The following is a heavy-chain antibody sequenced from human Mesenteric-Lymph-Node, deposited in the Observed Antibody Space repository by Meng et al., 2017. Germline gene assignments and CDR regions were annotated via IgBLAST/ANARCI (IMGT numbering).Heavy chain of an antibody. J-gene: IGHJ4*02. V-gene: IGHV6-1*01. CDR3: SRGRNSGFDY. CDR2: TYYRSNWYN. CDR1: GDSVYDNSVA. D-gene: IGHD2-15*01. Sequence: SETLSLTCAISGDSVYDNSVAWNWIRQSPSRGLEWLGRTYYRSNWYNDYAVSVKSRLTINLDTAKSQFPLQLRSVTPDDTAVYYCSRGRNSGFDYWGQGTLVTVSS.